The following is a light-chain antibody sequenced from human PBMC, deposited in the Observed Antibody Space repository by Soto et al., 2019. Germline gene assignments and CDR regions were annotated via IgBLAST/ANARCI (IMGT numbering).Light chain of an antibody. CDR3: CSYAGSYTEV. J-gene: IGLJ1*01. V-gene: IGLV2-11*01. CDR2: DVS. CDR1: SSDVGGYNY. Sequence: QSVLTQPRSVSGSPGQSVTISCTGTSSDVGGYNYVSWYQQHPGKAPKLMIYDVSKRPSGVPDRFSGPKSGNTASLTISGLQAEDEADYYCCSYAGSYTEVFGTGTRSPS.